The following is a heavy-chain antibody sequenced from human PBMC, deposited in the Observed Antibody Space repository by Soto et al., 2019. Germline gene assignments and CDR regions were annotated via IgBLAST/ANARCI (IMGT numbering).Heavy chain of an antibody. J-gene: IGHJ5*02. Sequence: ASVKVSCKASGSTFTSYGISWVRQAPGQELEWMGWISAYNGNTNYAQKLQGRVTMTTDTSTSTAYMELRSLRSDDTAVYYCARILGVVPAAMTPLYNWFDPWGQGTLVTVSS. CDR2: ISAYNGNT. D-gene: IGHD2-2*01. V-gene: IGHV1-18*01. CDR1: GSTFTSYG. CDR3: ARILGVVPAAMTPLYNWFDP.